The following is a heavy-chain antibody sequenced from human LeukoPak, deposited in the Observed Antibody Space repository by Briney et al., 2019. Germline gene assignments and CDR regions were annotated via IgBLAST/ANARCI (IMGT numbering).Heavy chain of an antibody. D-gene: IGHD3-22*01. J-gene: IGHJ4*02. V-gene: IGHV5-51*01. CDR2: IYPGDSDT. CDR3: ARSVYAYDSSGYYQGYFDY. Sequence: GESLKVSCKGSGYSFTSYWIGWVRQMPGKGLEWMGIIYPGDSDTRYSPSFQGQVTISADKSISTAYLQWSSLEASDTAMYYCARSVYAYDSSGYYQGYFDYWGQGTLVTVSS. CDR1: GYSFTSYW.